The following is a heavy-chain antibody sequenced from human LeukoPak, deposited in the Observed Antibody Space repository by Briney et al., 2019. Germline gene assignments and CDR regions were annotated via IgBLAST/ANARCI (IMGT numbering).Heavy chain of an antibody. CDR1: GGSISTKTYY. Sequence: SETLSLTCTVSGGSISTKTYYWVWLRQPAGKELEWVGRVSYSGNTDYNPSLKSRLTISLDTSKNQFSLRLNSITATDTAVYYCARDRSYGGSRFDTWGQGIRVTVSS. CDR3: ARDRSYGGSRFDT. CDR2: VSYSGNT. V-gene: IGHV4-61*02. J-gene: IGHJ5*01. D-gene: IGHD3-10*01.